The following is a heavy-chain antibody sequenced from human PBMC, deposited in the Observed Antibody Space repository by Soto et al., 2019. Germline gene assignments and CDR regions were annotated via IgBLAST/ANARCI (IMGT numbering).Heavy chain of an antibody. CDR2: IYPGDSDT. Sequence: GESLKIYGKGSGYSFPTYWIAWVRQMPGKGLEWMGIIYPGDSDTLYRPSFQGQVTTSADKSINTVYLQWSSLTASDRAMCYCARHSPPSRYYYGMDVWGQGTTVTVSS. V-gene: IGHV5-51*01. CDR1: GYSFPTYW. J-gene: IGHJ6*02. CDR3: ARHSPPSRYYYGMDV. D-gene: IGHD3-10*01.